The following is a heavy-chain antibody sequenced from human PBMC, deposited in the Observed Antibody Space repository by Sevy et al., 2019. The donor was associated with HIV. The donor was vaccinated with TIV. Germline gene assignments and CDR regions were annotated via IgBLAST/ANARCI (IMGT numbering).Heavy chain of an antibody. CDR3: AKYGRTAFRYYYYYYMDV. CDR1: GFTFSSYA. Sequence: GGSLRLSCAASGFTFSSYAMSWVRQAPGKGLEWVSAIRGSGGSTYYADSVKGRFTISRDNSKNTLYLQMNSLRAEDTAVYYCAKYGRTAFRYYYYYYMDVWGKGTTVTVSS. D-gene: IGHD3-10*01. CDR2: IRGSGGST. V-gene: IGHV3-23*01. J-gene: IGHJ6*03.